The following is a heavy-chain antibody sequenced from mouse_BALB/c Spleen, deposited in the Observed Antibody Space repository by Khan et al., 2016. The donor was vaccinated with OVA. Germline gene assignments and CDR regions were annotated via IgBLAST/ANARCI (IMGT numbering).Heavy chain of an antibody. CDR2: INPSTDYT. CDR3: VNHGSSSAWFTY. Sequence: VQLQQSGAELAKPGASVKMSCKASGYTFTSYWMHWVKQRPGQGLEWIGYINPSTDYTEYNQKFKEKAKLTVDKSSSTAYMQLTSLTSDDSAVYYCVNHGSSSAWFTYWGQGTLVTVSA. V-gene: IGHV1-7*01. D-gene: IGHD1-1*01. J-gene: IGHJ3*01. CDR1: GYTFTSYW.